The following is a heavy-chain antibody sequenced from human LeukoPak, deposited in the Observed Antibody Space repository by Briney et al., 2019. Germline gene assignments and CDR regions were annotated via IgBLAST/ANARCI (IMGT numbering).Heavy chain of an antibody. CDR2: ISYDGSNK. J-gene: IGHJ6*02. Sequence: GGSLRLSCAASGFTFSSYAMNWVRQAPGKGLEWVAVISYDGSNKYYADSVKGRFTISRDNSKNTLYLQMNSLRAEDTAVYYCARDHPPGGGYDFWSGYYGLNYYYGMDVWGQGTTVTVSS. CDR3: ARDHPPGGGYDFWSGYYGLNYYYGMDV. D-gene: IGHD3-3*01. CDR1: GFTFSSYA. V-gene: IGHV3-30-3*01.